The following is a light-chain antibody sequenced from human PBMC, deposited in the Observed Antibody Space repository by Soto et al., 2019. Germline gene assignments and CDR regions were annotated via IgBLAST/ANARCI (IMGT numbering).Light chain of an antibody. CDR3: CSYAGSYTWV. CDR2: DVS. Sequence: QSALTQPRSVSGSPGQSVTISCTGTSSDVGGYDYVSWYQHHPGKAPKLMIYDVSKRPSGVPDRFSGSKSGNTASLTISGLQADDEADYYCCSYAGSYTWVFGGGTKVTVL. V-gene: IGLV2-11*01. CDR1: SSDVGGYDY. J-gene: IGLJ3*02.